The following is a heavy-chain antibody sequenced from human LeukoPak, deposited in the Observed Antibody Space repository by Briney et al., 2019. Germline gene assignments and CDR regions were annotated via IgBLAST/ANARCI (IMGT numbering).Heavy chain of an antibody. CDR2: IYTSGST. D-gene: IGHD3-9*01. V-gene: IGHV4-61*02. CDR3: ARETETYYDILTGYSATDY. CDR1: GGSISRGSYY. J-gene: IGHJ4*02. Sequence: RPSETLCLTCTVSGGSISRGSYYWSWIRQPAGKGLEWIGRIYTSGSTNYNPSLKSRVTISVDTSKNQFSLKLSSVTAADTAVYYCARETETYYDILTGYSATDYWGQGTLVTVSS.